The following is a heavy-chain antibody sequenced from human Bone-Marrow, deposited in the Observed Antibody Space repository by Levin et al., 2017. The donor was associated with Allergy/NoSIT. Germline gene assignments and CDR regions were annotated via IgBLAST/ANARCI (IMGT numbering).Heavy chain of an antibody. CDR3: ASGGARYSSGWYAFDI. V-gene: IGHV6-1*01. CDR2: TYYRSKWYN. D-gene: IGHD6-19*01. Sequence: ASQTLSLTCAISGDSVSSNSAAWNWIRQSPSRGLEWLGRTYYRSKWYNDYAVSVKSRITINPDTSKNQFSLQLNSVTPEDTAVYYCASGGARYSSGWYAFDIWGQGTMVTVSS. J-gene: IGHJ3*02. CDR1: GDSVSSNSAA.